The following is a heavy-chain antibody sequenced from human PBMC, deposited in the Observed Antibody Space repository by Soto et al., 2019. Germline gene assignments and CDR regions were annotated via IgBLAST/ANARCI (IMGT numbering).Heavy chain of an antibody. V-gene: IGHV3-48*03. D-gene: IGHD3-22*01. CDR2: ISSSGSTI. Sequence: GGSLRLSCAASGFTFSSYEMNWVRQAPGKGLEWVSYISSSGSTIYYADSVKGRFTTSRDNAENSLYLQMNSLRAEDTAVYYCARDRHYYDSSGQGTFDYWGQGTLVTVSS. J-gene: IGHJ4*02. CDR1: GFTFSSYE. CDR3: ARDRHYYDSSGQGTFDY.